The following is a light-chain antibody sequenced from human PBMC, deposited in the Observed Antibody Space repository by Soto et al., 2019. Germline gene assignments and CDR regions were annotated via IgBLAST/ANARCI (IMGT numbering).Light chain of an antibody. CDR1: QSLLANCNKKNC. V-gene: IGKV4-1*01. CDR2: WAS. J-gene: IGKJ2*01. Sequence: DIVMTQSPDSLAVSLGERATINCKSSQSLLANCNKKNCLAWYQHKPGQPPKMLILWASTRESGVPDRFSGSGSGTDFTLTISSLQAEDAAVCYCQHFFSPPFPFGQGTKLEIK. CDR3: QHFFSPPFP.